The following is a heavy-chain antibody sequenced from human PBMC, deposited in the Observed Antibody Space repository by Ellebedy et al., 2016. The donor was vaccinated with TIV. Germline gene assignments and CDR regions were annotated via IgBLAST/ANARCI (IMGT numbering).Heavy chain of an antibody. CDR3: AKGGPAAIVGNNWFDP. V-gene: IGHV3-9*01. D-gene: IGHD2-2*01. CDR2: ISWNSATI. CDR1: GFTFDDFA. Sequence: SLKISCAASGFTFDDFAMHWVRQVPGKGLEWVSGISWNSATIGYADSVKGRFTISRDNAKNSLYLQMNTLRPEDTALYYCAKGGPAAIVGNNWFDPWGQGTLVTVSS. J-gene: IGHJ5*02.